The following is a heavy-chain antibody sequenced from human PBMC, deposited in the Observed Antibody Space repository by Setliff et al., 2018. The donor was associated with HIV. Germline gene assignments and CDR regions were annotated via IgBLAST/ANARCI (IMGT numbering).Heavy chain of an antibody. J-gene: IGHJ5*02. V-gene: IGHV4-39*07. CDR1: GGSISSSSYY. CDR3: ATCRHRPSNWFDP. CDR2: INHSGST. Sequence: SETLSLTCTVSGGSISSSSYYWGWIRQPPGKGLEWIGKINHSGSTNYNPSLKSRVTISVDRSGNQFSLRLTSVTAADTAVYYCATCRHRPSNWFDPWGQGTVVTVSS.